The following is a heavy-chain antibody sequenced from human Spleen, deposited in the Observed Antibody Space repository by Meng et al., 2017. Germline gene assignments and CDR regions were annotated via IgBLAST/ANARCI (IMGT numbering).Heavy chain of an antibody. CDR1: EFSFNYYA. J-gene: IGHJ4*02. CDR2: ITGGFGTT. D-gene: IGHD7-27*01. Sequence: GESLKISCKASEFSFNYYAMTWVRQAPGRGLEWVSSITGGFGTTYYADSVKGHFTISRDNSKNMVYLQMNSLRPEDTAVYYCAKENGDLGPFDYWGQGTLVTVSS. CDR3: AKENGDLGPFDY. V-gene: IGHV3-23*01.